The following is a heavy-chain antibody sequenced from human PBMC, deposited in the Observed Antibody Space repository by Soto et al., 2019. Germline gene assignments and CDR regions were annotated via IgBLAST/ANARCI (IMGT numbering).Heavy chain of an antibody. Sequence: GGSLRLSCAASGFTFGTYAMSWVRQAPGKGLEWVSGISGAGGTTYYADSVKGRFTISRDNYDNTLFLQMGSLGVDDTAVYYCAREVKGGYSSEVWPFDAFDIWGQGTMVTVSS. CDR2: ISGAGGTT. J-gene: IGHJ3*02. CDR3: AREVKGGYSSEVWPFDAFDI. D-gene: IGHD3-22*01. CDR1: GFTFGTYA. V-gene: IGHV3-23*01.